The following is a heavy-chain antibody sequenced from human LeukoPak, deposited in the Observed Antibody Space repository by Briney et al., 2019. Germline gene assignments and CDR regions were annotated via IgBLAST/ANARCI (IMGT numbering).Heavy chain of an antibody. J-gene: IGHJ6*02. V-gene: IGHV3-30*18. CDR2: ISYDGTNK. D-gene: IGHD2-2*01. CDR1: GFTFSSYG. CDR3: AKGHPYCSSTSCSVYGTRFYYGMDV. Sequence: PGGSLRLSCAVSGFTFSSYGMHWVRQAPGKGLEWMAVISYDGTNKYYADSVKGRFTISRDNSKNTLYLQMNSLRAEDTAVYYCAKGHPYCSSTSCSVYGTRFYYGMDVWGQGTTVTVSS.